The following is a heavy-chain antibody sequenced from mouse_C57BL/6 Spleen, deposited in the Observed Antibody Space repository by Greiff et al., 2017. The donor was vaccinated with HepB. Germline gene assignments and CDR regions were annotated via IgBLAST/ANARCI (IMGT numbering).Heavy chain of an antibody. D-gene: IGHD1-1*01. CDR3: ARDLYYYVSSGGYAMDY. CDR1: GFTFSDYY. CDR2: INYDGSST. J-gene: IGHJ4*01. Sequence: EVKLMESEGGLVQPGSSMKLSCTASGFTFSDYYMAWVRQVPEKGLEWVANINYDGSSTYYLDSLKSRFIISRDNAKNILYLQMSSLKSEDTATYYCARDLYYYVSSGGYAMDYWGQGTSVTVSS. V-gene: IGHV5-16*01.